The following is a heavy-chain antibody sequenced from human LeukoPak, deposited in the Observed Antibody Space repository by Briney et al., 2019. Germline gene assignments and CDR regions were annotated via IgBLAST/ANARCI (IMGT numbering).Heavy chain of an antibody. D-gene: IGHD3-10*01. CDR1: GGSFSGYY. CDR2: INHSGST. Sequence: SETLSLTCAVYGGSFSGYYWSWIRQPPGKGLEWIGEINHSGSTYYNPSLKSRVTISVDTSKNQFSLKLGSVTAADTAVYYCARTRYYYNSRSYGAPYYFDYWGQGTLVTVSS. J-gene: IGHJ4*02. CDR3: ARTRYYYNSRSYGAPYYFDY. V-gene: IGHV4-34*01.